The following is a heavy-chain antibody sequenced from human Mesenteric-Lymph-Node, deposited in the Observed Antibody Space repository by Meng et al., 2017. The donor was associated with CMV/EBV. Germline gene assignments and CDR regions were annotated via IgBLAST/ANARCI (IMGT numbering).Heavy chain of an antibody. Sequence: VQLHPWGAGLLKPSETLSVTCAVYGGSFSGYYCNWIRQSPEKGLEWIGEINHSGSTTYNPSFTSRIIISVDTSTNQISLNMSSVTAADTAVYYCARGSSYDILTGYFDYWGQGALVTVSS. D-gene: IGHD3-9*01. J-gene: IGHJ4*02. CDR1: GGSFSGYY. V-gene: IGHV4-34*01. CDR2: INHSGST. CDR3: ARGSSYDILTGYFDY.